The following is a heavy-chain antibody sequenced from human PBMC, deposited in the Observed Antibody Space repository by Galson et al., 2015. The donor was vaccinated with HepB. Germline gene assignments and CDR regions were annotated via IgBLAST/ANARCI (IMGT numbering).Heavy chain of an antibody. Sequence: SVKVSCKASGYTFTTYTMHWVRQAPGQRLEWMGWINAGNGNTKYSQKFQGRVTITRDTSASTAYMALSSLRSEDTAVYYCASSKYYDSSGYQDYWGQGTLVTVSS. J-gene: IGHJ4*02. CDR3: ASSKYYDSSGYQDY. V-gene: IGHV1-3*01. CDR1: GYTFTTYT. CDR2: INAGNGNT. D-gene: IGHD3-22*01.